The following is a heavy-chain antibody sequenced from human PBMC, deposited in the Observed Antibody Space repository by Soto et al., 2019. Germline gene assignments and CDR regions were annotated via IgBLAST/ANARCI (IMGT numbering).Heavy chain of an antibody. CDR2: ISGSGGST. Sequence: EVQLLESGGGLVQPGGSLRLSCAASGFTFSSYAMSWVRQAPGKGLEWVSAISGSGGSTYYADSVKGRFTISRDNSKNTLYLQMNSLRAEDTAVYYCAKAQRRNSCHRIPNWYFDLWGRGTLVTVSS. CDR3: AKAQRRNSCHRIPNWYFDL. D-gene: IGHD2-15*01. J-gene: IGHJ2*01. CDR1: GFTFSSYA. V-gene: IGHV3-23*01.